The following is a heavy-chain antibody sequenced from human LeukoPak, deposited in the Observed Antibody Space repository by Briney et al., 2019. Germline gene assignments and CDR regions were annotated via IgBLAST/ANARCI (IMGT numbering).Heavy chain of an antibody. J-gene: IGHJ3*02. CDR2: NNWNGGST. V-gene: IGHV3-20*04. D-gene: IGHD3-22*01. Sequence: GGSLRLPCAASGFTFDDYGMSWVRQAPGKGLEWVSGNNWNGGSTGYADSVKGRFTISRDNAKNSLYLQMNSLRAEDTALYYCARVWRAGITMIVVAYAFDIWGQGTMVTVSS. CDR3: ARVWRAGITMIVVAYAFDI. CDR1: GFTFDDYG.